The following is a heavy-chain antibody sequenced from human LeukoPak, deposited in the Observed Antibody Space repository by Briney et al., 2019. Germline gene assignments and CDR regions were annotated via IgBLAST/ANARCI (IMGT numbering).Heavy chain of an antibody. Sequence: GASVKVSCKASGYTFTSYGISWVRQAPGQGLEWMGWISAYNGNTNYAQKLQGRVTMTTDTSTSTAYMELRSLRSDDTAVYYCARVETQWLVGGYYYYYYMDVWGKGTTVTVSS. D-gene: IGHD6-19*01. CDR1: GYTFTSYG. CDR3: ARVETQWLVGGYYYYYYMDV. CDR2: ISAYNGNT. J-gene: IGHJ6*03. V-gene: IGHV1-18*01.